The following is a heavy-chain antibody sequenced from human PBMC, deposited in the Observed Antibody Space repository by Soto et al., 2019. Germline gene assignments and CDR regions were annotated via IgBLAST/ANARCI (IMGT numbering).Heavy chain of an antibody. V-gene: IGHV4-61*08. D-gene: IGHD2-2*02. CDR2: IYYSGST. Sequence: SETLSLTCTVSGGSISSGDYYWSWIRQPPGKGLEWIGYIYYSGSTNYNPSLKSRVTISVDTSKNQFSLKLSSVTAADTAVYYCARSPLPYCSSTSCYTFFQFDPWGQGTLVTVSS. J-gene: IGHJ5*02. CDR1: GGSISSGDYY. CDR3: ARSPLPYCSSTSCYTFFQFDP.